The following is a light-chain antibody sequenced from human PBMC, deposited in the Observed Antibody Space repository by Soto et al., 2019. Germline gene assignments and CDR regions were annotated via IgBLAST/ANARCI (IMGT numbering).Light chain of an antibody. CDR1: SGHSNYA. J-gene: IGLJ2*01. Sequence: QPVLTQSPSASASLGASVQLTCTLNSGHSNYAIAWHQQQSEKGPRYLMKLNSDGSHSKGDGIPDRFSGSSSGAERYLTISSLQSEDEADYYCQTWGSGIVVFGGGTKLTVL. CDR3: QTWGSGIVV. CDR2: LNSDGSH. V-gene: IGLV4-69*01.